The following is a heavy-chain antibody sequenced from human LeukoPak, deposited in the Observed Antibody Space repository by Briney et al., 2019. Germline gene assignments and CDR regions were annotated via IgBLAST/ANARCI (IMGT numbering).Heavy chain of an antibody. V-gene: IGHV3-7*01. CDR2: IKQDGSEK. CDR1: GFTFTTYW. CDR3: ARAARIQLWLRERSFDY. D-gene: IGHD5-18*01. J-gene: IGHJ4*02. Sequence: GGSLRLSCAASGFTFTTYWMTWVRQAPGKGLEWVANIKQDGSEKYYVDSVKGRFTISRDNAKNSLFLEMNSLRAEDTAVYYCARAARIQLWLRERSFDYWGQGTLVTVSS.